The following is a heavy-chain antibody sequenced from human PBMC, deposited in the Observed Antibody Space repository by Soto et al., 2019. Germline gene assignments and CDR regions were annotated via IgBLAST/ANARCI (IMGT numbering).Heavy chain of an antibody. V-gene: IGHV1-69*01. Sequence: QVQLVQSGAEVKKPGSSVKVSCKASGGTFGSYAISWVRQAPGQGLEWMGGTIPIPGTANYAQKFQGRVTIAADESTSTASMELSSLRSEDTAVYYCARSQGSSTSLEIYYYYYYGMDVWGQGTTVTVSS. CDR1: GGTFGSYA. CDR2: TIPIPGTA. CDR3: ARSQGSSTSLEIYYYYYYGMDV. J-gene: IGHJ6*02. D-gene: IGHD2-2*01.